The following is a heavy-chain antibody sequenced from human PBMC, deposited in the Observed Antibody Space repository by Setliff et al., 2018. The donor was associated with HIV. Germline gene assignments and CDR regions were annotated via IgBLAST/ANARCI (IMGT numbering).Heavy chain of an antibody. J-gene: IGHJ3*02. D-gene: IGHD3-3*01. Sequence: SETLSLTCTVSGGSISSGSYYWNWIRQPAGKGLEWIGHIYSSGSTNYNPSLKSRVTISVDTSKNQFSLKLSSVTAADTAVYYCARDYDFWSGWKAFDIWGRGTVVTVSS. CDR2: IYSSGST. CDR3: ARDYDFWSGWKAFDI. V-gene: IGHV4-61*09. CDR1: GGSISSGSYY.